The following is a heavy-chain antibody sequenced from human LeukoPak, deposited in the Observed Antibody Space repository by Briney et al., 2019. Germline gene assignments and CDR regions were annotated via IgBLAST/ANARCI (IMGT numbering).Heavy chain of an antibody. V-gene: IGHV3-43*01. Sequence: GGSLRLSCAASGFTFDDYTMHWVRQAPGKGLEWVSLISWDGGSTYYADSVKGRFTISRDNSKNSLYLQMNSLRTEDTALYYCAKIPYSSSPDDYWGQGTLVTVSS. J-gene: IGHJ4*02. CDR3: AKIPYSSSPDDY. D-gene: IGHD6-13*01. CDR2: ISWDGGST. CDR1: GFTFDDYT.